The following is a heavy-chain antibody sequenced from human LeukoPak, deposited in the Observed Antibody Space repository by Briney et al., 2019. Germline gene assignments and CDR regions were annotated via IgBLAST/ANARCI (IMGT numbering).Heavy chain of an antibody. CDR1: GFSFSDST. Sequence: GGSLRLSCVASGFSFSDSTMSGVRQAAGKGLEWVAKMKEDGSDENYVDSVKGRFTISRDNARNSLHLQMKSLRADDTAVYFCARGGAGGGYFPTWGQGILVIVSS. J-gene: IGHJ1*01. D-gene: IGHD3-16*01. CDR3: ARGGAGGGYFPT. V-gene: IGHV3-7*03. CDR2: MKEDGSDE.